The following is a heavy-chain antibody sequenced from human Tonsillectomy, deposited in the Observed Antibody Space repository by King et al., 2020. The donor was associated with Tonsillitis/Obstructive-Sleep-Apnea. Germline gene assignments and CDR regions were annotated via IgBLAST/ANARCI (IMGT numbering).Heavy chain of an antibody. D-gene: IGHD3-9*01. J-gene: IGHJ6*03. CDR2: ISWNSGSI. CDR3: AKDMAGFDILTGYPTPWYYLDV. CDR1: GFTFENYA. V-gene: IGHV3-9*01. Sequence: EVQLVESGGGLVQPGRSLRLSCAVSGFTFENYAMNWVRQAPGKGLEWVSGISWNSGSIGYADSVKGRFTISRDNAKNSLYLQMNSLRAEDTALYYCAKDMAGFDILTGYPTPWYYLDVWGKGTTVTVSS.